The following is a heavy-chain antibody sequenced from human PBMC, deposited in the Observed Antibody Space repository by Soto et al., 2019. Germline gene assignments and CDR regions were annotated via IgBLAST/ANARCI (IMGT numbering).Heavy chain of an antibody. D-gene: IGHD1-26*01. V-gene: IGHV1-46*01. Sequence: GASVKVSCNTPRDTFTSYYINCVRQAPGQGLEWMAVINPPGGSTAYSQKVKGRFTLTRDTSASTVYMEASSLASEDTAMYYCARSSAGHFGITIEGTNWFDTWGQGTLVTVSS. CDR1: RDTFTSYY. J-gene: IGHJ5*02. CDR3: ARSSAGHFGITIEGTNWFDT. CDR2: INPPGGST.